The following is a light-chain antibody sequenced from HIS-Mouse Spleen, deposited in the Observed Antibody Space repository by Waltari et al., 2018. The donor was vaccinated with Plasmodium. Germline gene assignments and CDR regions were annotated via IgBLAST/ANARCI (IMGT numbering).Light chain of an antibody. CDR2: DAS. CDR1: QGISSA. CDR3: QQFNSYLLT. Sequence: AIQLTQSPSSLSASVGDRVTIPCRASQGISSALSWYQQKSGKAPKLLIYDASSLGSGVPSRFSGSGSGTDFTLTISSLQPEDFATYYCQQFNSYLLTFGGGTKVEIK. V-gene: IGKV1-13*02. J-gene: IGKJ4*01.